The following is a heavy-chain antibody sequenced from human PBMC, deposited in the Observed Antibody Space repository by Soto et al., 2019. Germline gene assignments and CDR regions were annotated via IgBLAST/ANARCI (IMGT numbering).Heavy chain of an antibody. CDR2: TYHSENS. D-gene: IGHD3-22*01. J-gene: IGHJ4*02. CDR3: ARHGRHYYVRSGCLQTHFDY. V-gene: IGHV4-39*01. CDR1: GGSISSSNYY. Sequence: SETLSLTCTVSGGSISSSNYYWGWIRQPPGKGLEWIGSTYHSENSYYNPSLKSRVTISVDSSKNQFSLILSSVTATDTALYYCARHGRHYYVRSGCLQTHFDYWGQGTLVTVSS.